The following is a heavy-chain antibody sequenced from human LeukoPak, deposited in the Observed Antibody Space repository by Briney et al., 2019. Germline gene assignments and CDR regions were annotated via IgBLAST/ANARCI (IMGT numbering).Heavy chain of an antibody. CDR2: ISSSGSTI. V-gene: IGHV3-11*01. D-gene: IGHD3-22*01. CDR3: ARRDYYDSSGYYYEETYYFDY. J-gene: IGHJ4*02. CDR1: GFTFSDYY. Sequence: GGSLRLSCAASGFTFSDYYMSWIRQAPGKGLEWVSYISSSGSTIYYADSVKGRFTISRDNAKNSLYMKMNSLRAEDTAVYYCARRDYYDSSGYYYEETYYFDYWGQGTLVTVSS.